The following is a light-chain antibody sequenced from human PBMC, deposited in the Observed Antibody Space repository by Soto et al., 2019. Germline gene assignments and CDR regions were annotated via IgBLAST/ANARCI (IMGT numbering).Light chain of an antibody. CDR2: GAS. Sequence: EIVLTQSPGTLSLSPGERATLSCRASQSVSSSYLAWYQQKPGQAPRLLIYGASRRATGIPDRFSGSGCGTAFTLTSSRLEPEDFAEYYCQQSGSSPYTFGQVTKLEIK. V-gene: IGKV3-20*01. CDR1: QSVSSSY. CDR3: QQSGSSPYT. J-gene: IGKJ2*01.